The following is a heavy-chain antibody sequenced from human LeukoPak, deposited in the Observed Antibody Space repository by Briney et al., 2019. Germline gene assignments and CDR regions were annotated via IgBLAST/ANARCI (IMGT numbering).Heavy chain of an antibody. CDR1: GGSISSYY. D-gene: IGHD2-15*01. J-gene: IGHJ4*02. V-gene: IGHV4-4*07. CDR2: IYTSGST. Sequence: LETLSLTCTVSGGSISSYYWSWIRQPAGKGLEWIGRIYTSGSTNYNPSLKSRVTMSVDTSKNQFSLKLSSVTAADTAVYYCARVGGGYCSGDSCEYYFDYWGQGTLVTVSS. CDR3: ARVGGGYCSGDSCEYYFDY.